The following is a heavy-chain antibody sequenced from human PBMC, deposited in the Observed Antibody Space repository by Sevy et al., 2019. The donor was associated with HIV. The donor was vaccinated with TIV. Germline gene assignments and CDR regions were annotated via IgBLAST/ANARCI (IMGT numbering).Heavy chain of an antibody. J-gene: IGHJ4*02. CDR1: GFTFSAYS. D-gene: IGHD3-10*01. CDR2: ISTGTDHI. CDR3: VRRGVDAYNVYFDL. Sequence: GGPLRLSCTASGFTFSAYSMNWVRQAPGKGLEWLSYISTGTDHIYYADSAKGRFTISRDDAKKSVYLEMKSLRDQDTALYYCVRRGVDAYNVYFDLWGQGTLVTVSS. V-gene: IGHV3-21*05.